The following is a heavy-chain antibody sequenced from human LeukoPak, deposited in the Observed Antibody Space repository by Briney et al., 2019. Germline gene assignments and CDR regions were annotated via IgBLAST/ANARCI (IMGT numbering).Heavy chain of an antibody. J-gene: IGHJ4*02. V-gene: IGHV1-18*01. CDR1: GCTFTSHG. D-gene: IGHD6-19*01. CDR3: ARYSSGWYHFDS. CDR2: ISAYNGNT. Sequence: ASVKVSCKASGCTFTSHGFSWVRQARAQGREWMGWISAYNGNTNSAQKLQGRVTMTTDTSTSTAYMEWRSLRSDVTAVYYGARYSSGWYHFDSGGQGTLVTVSS.